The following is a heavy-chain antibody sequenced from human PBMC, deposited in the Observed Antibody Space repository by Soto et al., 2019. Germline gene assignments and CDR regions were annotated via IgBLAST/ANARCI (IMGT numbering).Heavy chain of an antibody. CDR2: VSGRGVRA. J-gene: IGHJ4*02. Sequence: GGSLRLSCAACGFTFSSYAISWVRQAPGKGLDWVSTVSGRGVRAYYADSVKGRFTISRDNSKNALYLQVNSLRAEDTAIYYCAKDRSPLAVAGNRDFDSWGQGILLAVSS. CDR3: AKDRSPLAVAGNRDFDS. D-gene: IGHD6-19*01. V-gene: IGHV3-23*01. CDR1: GFTFSSYA.